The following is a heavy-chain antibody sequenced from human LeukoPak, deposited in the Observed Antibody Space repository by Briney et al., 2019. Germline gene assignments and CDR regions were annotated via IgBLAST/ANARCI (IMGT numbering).Heavy chain of an antibody. CDR1: GFTFSSYA. Sequence: PGGSLRLSCAASGFTFSSYAMHWVRQAPGKGLEWVAVISYDGSNKYYADSVKGRFTTSRDNSKNTLYLQMNSLRAEDTAVYYCAKDHGFYYGSGSFDIWGQGTMVTVSS. J-gene: IGHJ3*02. V-gene: IGHV3-30-3*01. CDR2: ISYDGSNK. D-gene: IGHD3-10*01. CDR3: AKDHGFYYGSGSFDI.